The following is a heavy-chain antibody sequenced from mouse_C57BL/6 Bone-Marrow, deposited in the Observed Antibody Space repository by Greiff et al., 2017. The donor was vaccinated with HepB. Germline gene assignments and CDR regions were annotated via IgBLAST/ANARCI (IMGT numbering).Heavy chain of an antibody. CDR2: IRLKSDNYAT. CDR1: GFTFSNYW. D-gene: IGHD1-1*01. CDR3: HYYGSSYPYYFDY. V-gene: IGHV6-3*01. Sequence: DVMLVESGGGLVQPGGSMKLSCVASGFTFSNYWMNWVRQSPEKGLEWVAQIRLKSDNYATHYAESVKGRFTISRDDSKSSVYLQMNNLRAEDTGIYYPHYYGSSYPYYFDYWGQGTTLTVSS. J-gene: IGHJ2*01.